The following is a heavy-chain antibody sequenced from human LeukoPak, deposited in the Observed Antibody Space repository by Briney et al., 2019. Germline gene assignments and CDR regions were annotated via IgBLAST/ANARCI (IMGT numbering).Heavy chain of an antibody. CDR2: INTDNGNT. V-gene: IGHV1-3*04. J-gene: IGHJ4*02. CDR3: APLIGAYFDY. CDR1: GYTFTKHP. Sequence: ASVKVSCKTSGYTFTKHPMHWVRQAPGQRLEWMGWINTDNGNTKYSEKFQGRVSITTDTSASTAYMELNSLTSEETALYYCAPLIGAYFDYWGQGTLVTVSS. D-gene: IGHD4-17*01.